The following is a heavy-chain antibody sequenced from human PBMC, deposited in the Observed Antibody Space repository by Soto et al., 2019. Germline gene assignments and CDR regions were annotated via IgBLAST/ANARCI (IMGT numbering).Heavy chain of an antibody. CDR1: GYTFTSYG. CDR2: ISAYNGNT. D-gene: IGHD6-13*01. J-gene: IGHJ4*02. V-gene: IGHV1-18*01. Sequence: QVQLVQSGAEVKKPGASVKVSCKASGYTFTSYGISWVRQAPGQVLEWMGWISAYNGNTNYAQKLQGRVTMTTDTSTSTAYMELRSLRSDDTAVYYCASLKAAGGRGVGYFDYWGQGTLVTVSS. CDR3: ASLKAAGGRGVGYFDY.